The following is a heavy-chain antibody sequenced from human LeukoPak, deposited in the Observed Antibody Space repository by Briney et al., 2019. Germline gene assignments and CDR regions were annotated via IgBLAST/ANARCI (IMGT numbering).Heavy chain of an antibody. CDR3: ARDRPSRRPGMVGEY. J-gene: IGHJ4*02. Sequence: GGSLRLSCAASGFTFSSYAMSWVRQAPGKGLEWVSAISGSGGSTYYADSVKGRFTISRDNSKNTLYLQMNSLRAEDTAIYYCARDRPSRRPGMVGEYWGQGTLVTVSS. CDR1: GFTFSSYA. D-gene: IGHD5-18*01. CDR2: ISGSGGST. V-gene: IGHV3-23*01.